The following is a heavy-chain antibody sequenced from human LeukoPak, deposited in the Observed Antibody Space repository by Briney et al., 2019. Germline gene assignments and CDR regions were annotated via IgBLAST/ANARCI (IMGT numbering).Heavy chain of an antibody. D-gene: IGHD6-13*01. V-gene: IGHV3-74*01. Sequence: GGSLRLSCAASGFTFSSSWMRWVRQAPGKGLVWVSRINSDGSSTTYADSVKGRFTISRDNAKNTLYLQMNSLRAEDTAVYYCARAAVIAGGSAYWGQGTLVTVSS. CDR3: ARAAVIAGGSAY. J-gene: IGHJ4*02. CDR2: INSDGSST. CDR1: GFTFSSSW.